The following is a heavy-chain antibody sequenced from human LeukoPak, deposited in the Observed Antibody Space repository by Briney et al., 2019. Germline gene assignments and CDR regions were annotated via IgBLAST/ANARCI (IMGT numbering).Heavy chain of an antibody. CDR2: IYYRGST. J-gene: IGHJ4*02. V-gene: IGHV4-59*01. Sequence: SETLSLTCTVSGGSINNYYWSWIREPPGKGLEWIGYIYYRGSTNYNPSLKSRVTFSVDTSKNQFSLKLNSVTAADTAVYYCARGGDYGDLRYFDYWGQGTMVTVSS. D-gene: IGHD4-17*01. CDR3: ARGGDYGDLRYFDY. CDR1: GGSINNYY.